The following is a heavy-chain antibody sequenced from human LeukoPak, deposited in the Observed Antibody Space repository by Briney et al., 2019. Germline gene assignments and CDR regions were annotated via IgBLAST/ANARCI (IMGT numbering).Heavy chain of an antibody. D-gene: IGHD3-22*01. CDR2: IYYSGST. J-gene: IGHJ4*02. CDR1: GGSISSYY. Sequence: SETLSLTCTVSGGSISSYYWSWIRQPPGKGLEWIGYIYYSGSTNYNPSLKSRVTISGDTSKNQFSLKLSSVTAADTAIYYCARDRDSSGIDYWGQGTLVTVSS. CDR3: ARDRDSSGIDY. V-gene: IGHV4-59*12.